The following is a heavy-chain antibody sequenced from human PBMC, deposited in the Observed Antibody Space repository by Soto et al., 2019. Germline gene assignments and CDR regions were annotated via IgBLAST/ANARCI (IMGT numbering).Heavy chain of an antibody. D-gene: IGHD3-22*01. CDR2: ISYDGSNK. J-gene: IGHJ6*02. CDR3: ARPVVVINYYGMEV. V-gene: IGHV3-30-3*01. CDR1: GFTFSSYA. Sequence: PGGSLRLSCAASGFTFSSYAMHWVRQAPGKGLEWVAVISYDGSNKYYADSVKGRFTISRDNSKNTLYLQMNSLRAEDTAVYYCARPVVVINYYGMEVWGQGTTVTVSS.